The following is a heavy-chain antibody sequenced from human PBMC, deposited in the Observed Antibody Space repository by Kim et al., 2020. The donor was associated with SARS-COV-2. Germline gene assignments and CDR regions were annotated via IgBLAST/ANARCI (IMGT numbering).Heavy chain of an antibody. V-gene: IGHV1-69*04. D-gene: IGHD3-10*01. J-gene: IGHJ5*02. CDR3: ARTFRWAIASGSWFDP. CDR1: GGTFSSYA. CDR2: IIPILGIA. Sequence: SVKVSCKASGGTFSSYAISWVRQAPGQGLEWMGRIIPILGIANYAQKFQGRVTITADKSTSTAYMELSSLRSEDTAVYYCARTFRWAIASGSWFDPWGQGTLVTVSS.